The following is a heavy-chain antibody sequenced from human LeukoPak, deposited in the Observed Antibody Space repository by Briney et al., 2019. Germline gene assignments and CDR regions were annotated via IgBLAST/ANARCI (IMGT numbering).Heavy chain of an antibody. Sequence: SETLSLTCTVSGGSISSYYWSWIRQPAGKGLEWIGRIYTSGSTNYNPSLKSRVTMSVDTSKNQFSLKLSSVTAADTAVYYCARHGVGGATFDAFDIWGQGTMVTVSS. CDR3: ARHGVGGATFDAFDI. D-gene: IGHD1-26*01. V-gene: IGHV4-4*07. CDR2: IYTSGST. CDR1: GGSISSYY. J-gene: IGHJ3*02.